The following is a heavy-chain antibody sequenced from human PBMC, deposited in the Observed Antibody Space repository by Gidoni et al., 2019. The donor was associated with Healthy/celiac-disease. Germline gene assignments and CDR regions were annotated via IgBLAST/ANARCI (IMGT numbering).Heavy chain of an antibody. V-gene: IGHV1-8*01. Sequence: QVQLVQSGAEVKKPGASVKVSCKASGYTFTSYDINWVRQATGQGLEWMGWMNPNSGNTGYAQKFQGRVTMTRNTSRSTADMELSSLRSEDTAVYYCASSFSRENYYYYYMDVWGKGTTVTVSS. CDR3: ASSFSRENYYYYYMDV. CDR1: GYTFTSYD. D-gene: IGHD3-3*01. J-gene: IGHJ6*03. CDR2: MNPNSGNT.